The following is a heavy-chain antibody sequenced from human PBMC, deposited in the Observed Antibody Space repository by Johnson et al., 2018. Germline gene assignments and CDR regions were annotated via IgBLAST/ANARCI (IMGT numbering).Heavy chain of an antibody. CDR2: IRSKSYPGTT. Sequence: VQLVESGGGLVQPGRSLRLSCTASGFTFDDFAMNWFRQAPDKGLEWVGFIRSKSYPGTTEYAATVKGRFIISRDDSRSIAYLQMNSLKAEDTAIYYCTRDQDDYFYMDVWGKGTTVTVS. J-gene: IGHJ6*03. V-gene: IGHV3-49*03. CDR3: TRDQDDYFYMDV. CDR1: GFTFDDFA.